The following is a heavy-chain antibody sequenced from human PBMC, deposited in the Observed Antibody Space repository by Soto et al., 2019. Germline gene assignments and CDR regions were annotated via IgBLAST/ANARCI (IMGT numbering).Heavy chain of an antibody. CDR1: GFTFSSYS. V-gene: IGHV3-48*01. Sequence: EVQLVESGGGLVQPGGSLRLSCAASGFTFSSYSMNWVRQAPGKGLEWVSYISSSSTIYYADSVKGRFTISRDNAKNSLYLQMNSLRAEDTAVYYCAVVPAAHGHYCMDVWGQGTTVTVSS. J-gene: IGHJ6*02. D-gene: IGHD2-2*01. CDR3: AVVPAAHGHYCMDV. CDR2: ISSSSTI.